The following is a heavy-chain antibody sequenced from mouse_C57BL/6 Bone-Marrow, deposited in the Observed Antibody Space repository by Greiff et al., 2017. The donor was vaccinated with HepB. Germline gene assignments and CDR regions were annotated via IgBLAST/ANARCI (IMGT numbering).Heavy chain of an antibody. V-gene: IGHV10-1*01. CDR3: VRGNYEAWFAY. Sequence: VQLKESGGGLVQPKGSLKLSCAASGFSFNTYAMNWVRQAPGKGLEWVARIRSKSNNYATYYADSVKDRFTISRDDSESMLYLQMNNLKTEDTAMYYCVRGNYEAWFAYWGQGTLVTVSA. CDR1: GFSFNTYA. D-gene: IGHD2-1*01. CDR2: IRSKSNNYAT. J-gene: IGHJ3*01.